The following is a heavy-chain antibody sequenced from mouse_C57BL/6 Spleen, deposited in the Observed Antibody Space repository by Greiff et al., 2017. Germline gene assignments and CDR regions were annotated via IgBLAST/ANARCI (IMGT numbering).Heavy chain of an antibody. D-gene: IGHD2-1*01. J-gene: IGHJ2*01. CDR1: GYTFTDYY. CDR3: ARWGELLDY. V-gene: IGHV1-76*01. CDR2: IYPGSGNT. Sequence: QVQLQQSGAELGRPGASVKLSCKASGYTFTDYYINWVKQRPGQGLEWIARIYPGSGNTYYNEKFKGKATLTAEKSSSTAYMQLSSLTSEDSAVYFCARWGELLDYWGQGTTLTVSS.